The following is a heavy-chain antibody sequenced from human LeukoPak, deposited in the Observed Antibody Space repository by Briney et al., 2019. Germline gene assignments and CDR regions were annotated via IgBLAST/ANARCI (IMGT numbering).Heavy chain of an antibody. V-gene: IGHV3-43D*03. CDR2: ISWDGGST. Sequence: GGSLRLSCAASGFTFDDYAMHWVRHAPGKGLEWVSLISWDGGSTYYADSVKGRFTISRDNSKNSLYLQMNSLRAEDTALYYCAKDRSPSSGYSYFDYWGQGTLVTVSS. CDR1: GFTFDDYA. J-gene: IGHJ4*02. CDR3: AKDRSPSSGYSYFDY. D-gene: IGHD3-22*01.